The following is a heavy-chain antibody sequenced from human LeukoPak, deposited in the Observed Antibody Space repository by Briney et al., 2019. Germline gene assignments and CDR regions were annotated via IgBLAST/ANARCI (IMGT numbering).Heavy chain of an antibody. CDR2: ISSSGSTI. CDR3: ARVDTGLLDY. V-gene: IGHV3-48*04. CDR1: GFTFSSYS. Sequence: GGSLRLSCVASGFTFSSYSINWVRQAPGKGLGWVSYISSSGSTIYYADSVKGRFTISRDNAKNSLYLQMNSLRAEDTAVYYCARVDTGLLDYWGQGTLVTVSS. D-gene: IGHD3-22*01. J-gene: IGHJ4*02.